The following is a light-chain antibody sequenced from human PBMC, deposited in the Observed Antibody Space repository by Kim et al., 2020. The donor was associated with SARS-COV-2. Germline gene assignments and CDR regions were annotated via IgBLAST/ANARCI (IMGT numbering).Light chain of an antibody. CDR1: QGIASW. Sequence: DVQMTQSPSSVSASVGAGVTITCRASQGIASWLAWYQQKPGKAPKLLIYAASGLQDGVPSRFSGSGSGTDSTLTITSLQPEDFATYYCQQSNNFPITFGQGTRLEIK. CDR2: AAS. J-gene: IGKJ5*01. CDR3: QQSNNFPIT. V-gene: IGKV1-12*01.